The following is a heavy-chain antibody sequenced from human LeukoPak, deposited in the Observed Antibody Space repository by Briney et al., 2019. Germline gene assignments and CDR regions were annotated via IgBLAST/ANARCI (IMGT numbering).Heavy chain of an antibody. CDR1: AFTFRSYA. J-gene: IGHJ4*02. CDR3: ARFSSGWYYFDY. D-gene: IGHD6-19*01. Sequence: GGSLRLSCAASAFTFRSYAMSWVRQAGGKGLEWVSAISGSGGSTYYADSVKGRFTISRDNSKNTLYLQMNSLRAEDTAVYYCARFSSGWYYFDYWGQGTLVTVSS. V-gene: IGHV3-23*01. CDR2: ISGSGGST.